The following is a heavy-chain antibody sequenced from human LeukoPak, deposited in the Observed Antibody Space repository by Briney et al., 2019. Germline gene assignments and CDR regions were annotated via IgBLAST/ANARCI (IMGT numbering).Heavy chain of an antibody. Sequence: PGGSLRLSCAASGFTFSSYAMSWVRQAPGKGLEWVSRINWKGGSIGYADSVKGRFTISRDNAKNSLYLQMNSLRAEDTALYHCARVAYYYDSSDPMGAFDIWGQGTMVTVSS. CDR2: INWKGGSI. V-gene: IGHV3-20*01. CDR1: GFTFSSYA. CDR3: ARVAYYYDSSDPMGAFDI. D-gene: IGHD3-22*01. J-gene: IGHJ3*02.